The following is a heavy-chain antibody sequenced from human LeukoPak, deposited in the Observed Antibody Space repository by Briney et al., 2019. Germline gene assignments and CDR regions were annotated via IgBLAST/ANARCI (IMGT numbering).Heavy chain of an antibody. J-gene: IGHJ4*02. Sequence: GWSQRLSCAASGFTFSSYWMHWVRQAPGKGLVWVSRLNSDGSSTSYADSVKGRFTISRDNAETTLHLQMNNLSAEDTAVYYCARASNRNSINFDYWGQGALVTVSS. CDR1: GFTFSSYW. CDR3: ARASNRNSINFDY. V-gene: IGHV3-74*01. CDR2: LNSDGSST. D-gene: IGHD1-7*01.